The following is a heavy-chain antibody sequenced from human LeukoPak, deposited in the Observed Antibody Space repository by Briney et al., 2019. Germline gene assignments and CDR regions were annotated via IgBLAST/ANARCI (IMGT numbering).Heavy chain of an antibody. CDR3: ARTIEGGDAFDI. Sequence: ASVKVSCKASGYTFTSYYMHWVRQAPGQGLEWMGIINPSGGSTSYAQKFQGRVTMTRDTSTSTVYMEPSSLRSEDTAVYYCARTIEGGDAFDICGQGTMVTVSS. CDR2: INPSGGST. J-gene: IGHJ3*02. CDR1: GYTFTSYY. D-gene: IGHD1-26*01. V-gene: IGHV1-46*01.